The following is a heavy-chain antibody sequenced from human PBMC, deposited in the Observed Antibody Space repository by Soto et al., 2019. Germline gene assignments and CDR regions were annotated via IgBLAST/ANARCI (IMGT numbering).Heavy chain of an antibody. J-gene: IGHJ5*02. CDR3: AKTAGYDYVWGSSGLDP. CDR2: ISYDGSDK. Sequence: GGSLRLSCAGSGFTFSSYGMHWVRQAPGKGLEWVAVISYDGSDKYYGDTVKGRFTISRDDSKNKLYLQMNSLRVEDTAIYYCAKTAGYDYVWGSSGLDPWGQGTLVTVSS. CDR1: GFTFSSYG. V-gene: IGHV3-30*18. D-gene: IGHD3-16*01.